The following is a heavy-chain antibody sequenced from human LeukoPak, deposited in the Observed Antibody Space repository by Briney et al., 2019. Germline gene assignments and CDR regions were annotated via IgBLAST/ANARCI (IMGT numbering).Heavy chain of an antibody. CDR1: GYSFTRYY. CDR3: SSFEVVG. J-gene: IGHJ4*02. Sequence: ASVTVSCKASGYSFTRYYVNWVRQAPGPGLEWMGWVNPNSGGNNYAQKFQDRDTMTWVTSITTVYMVLSGLRSDETTVVYCSSFEVVGRGRGALVTV. D-gene: IGHD1-26*01. CDR2: VNPNSGGN. V-gene: IGHV1-2*02.